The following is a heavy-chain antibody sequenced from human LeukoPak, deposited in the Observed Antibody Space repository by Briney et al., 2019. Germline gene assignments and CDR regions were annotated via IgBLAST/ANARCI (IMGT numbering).Heavy chain of an antibody. J-gene: IGHJ4*02. V-gene: IGHV4-39*01. CDR3: ARTTGGSHFDY. CDR1: GGSISSGSYY. CDR2: IYYSGST. D-gene: IGHD4-17*01. Sequence: SETLSLTCTVSGGSISSGSYYWGWIRQPPGKGLEWIGSIYYSGSTYYNPSLKSRVTISVDTSKNQFSLKLSSVTAADTAVYYCARTTGGSHFDYWGQGTLVTVSS.